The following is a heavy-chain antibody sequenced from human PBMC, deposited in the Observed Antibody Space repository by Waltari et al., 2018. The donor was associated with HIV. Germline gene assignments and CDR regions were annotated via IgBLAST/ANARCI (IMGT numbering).Heavy chain of an antibody. D-gene: IGHD3-22*01. CDR2: VGYDGNNK. CDR1: GFIFSSYG. Sequence: QVQLVAAGGGVVQPGRSLRLSCTASGFIFSSYGMHWVRQAPGKGLEWVAVVGYDGNNKYYADSVKGRFTISRDNSKNTLYLQMNNLRVEDTAVYYCARTPYDTSGYCFDYWGQGTLVTVSS. J-gene: IGHJ4*02. V-gene: IGHV3-33*01. CDR3: ARTPYDTSGYCFDY.